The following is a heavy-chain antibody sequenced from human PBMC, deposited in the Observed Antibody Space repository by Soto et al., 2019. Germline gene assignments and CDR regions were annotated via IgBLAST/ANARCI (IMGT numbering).Heavy chain of an antibody. CDR2: ISAYNGNT. D-gene: IGHD5-12*01. CDR1: GYTFTSYG. J-gene: IGHJ3*02. V-gene: IGHV1-18*01. Sequence: QVQLVQSGAEVKKPGASVKVSCKASGYTFTSYGISWVRQAPGQGLDWMGWISAYNGNTNYAQKLQGRVTMTTDTSTSTDYMELRSLRSDDTAVYYCARDRYSGYDSILDAFDIWGQGTMVTVSS. CDR3: ARDRYSGYDSILDAFDI.